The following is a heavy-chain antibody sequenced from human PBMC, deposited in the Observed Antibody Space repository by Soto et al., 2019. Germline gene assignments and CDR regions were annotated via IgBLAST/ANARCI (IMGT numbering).Heavy chain of an antibody. V-gene: IGHV4-39*01. D-gene: IGHD6-6*01. J-gene: IGHJ5*02. Sequence: SETLSLTCTVSGGSISSTKHYWGWIRQPPGKGLEWIGSIYYSGSTYYNPSLKSRVTISVDTSKNQFSLKLSSVTAADRAVYYCATLVAKYGSSSGRFDPWGQGTLVTVSS. CDR3: ATLVAKYGSSSGRFDP. CDR2: IYYSGST. CDR1: GGSISSTKHY.